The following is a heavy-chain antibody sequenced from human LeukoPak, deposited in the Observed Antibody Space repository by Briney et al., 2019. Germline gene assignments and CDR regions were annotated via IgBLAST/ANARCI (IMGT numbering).Heavy chain of an antibody. V-gene: IGHV3-23*01. D-gene: IGHD6-13*01. CDR3: AKDGYSLNWFDP. Sequence: GGSLRLSCAASGFTFSSYAMSWVRQAPGKGLEWASAISGSGGSTYYADSVKGRFTISRDNSKNTPYLQMNSLRAEDTAVYYCAKDGYSLNWFDPWGQGTLVTVSS. CDR2: ISGSGGST. J-gene: IGHJ5*02. CDR1: GFTFSSYA.